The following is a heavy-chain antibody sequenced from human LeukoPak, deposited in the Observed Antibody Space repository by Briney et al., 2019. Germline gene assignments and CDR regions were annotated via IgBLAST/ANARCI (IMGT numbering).Heavy chain of an antibody. CDR2: INHSGST. CDR1: DGSFSGYY. CDR3: ARGIAAAGTTRGYFQH. D-gene: IGHD6-13*01. Sequence: SQTLSLTCAVYDGSFSGYYWSWIHQPPRKGLESIGEINHSGSTNYNPSLKSRVTISVDTSKNQFSLKLSSVTAADTAVYYCARGIAAAGTTRGYFQHWGQGTLVTVSS. V-gene: IGHV4-34*01. J-gene: IGHJ1*01.